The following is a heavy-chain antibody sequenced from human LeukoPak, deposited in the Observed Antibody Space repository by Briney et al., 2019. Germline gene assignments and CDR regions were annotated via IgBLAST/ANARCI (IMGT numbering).Heavy chain of an antibody. Sequence: SETLSLTCTVSGGSISSHYWSWIRQPPGKGLEWIGYMYYSGSSTYNPSLKTRVTISVDTSKKKFSLKLSSVTAADTAVYYCARVDANWGVVDYWGQGTLVTVSS. CDR2: MYYSGSS. CDR1: GGSISSHY. V-gene: IGHV4-59*11. CDR3: ARVDANWGVVDY. D-gene: IGHD7-27*01. J-gene: IGHJ4*02.